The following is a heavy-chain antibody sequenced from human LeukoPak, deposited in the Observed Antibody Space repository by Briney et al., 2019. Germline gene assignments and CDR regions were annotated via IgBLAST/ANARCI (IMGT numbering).Heavy chain of an antibody. J-gene: IGHJ4*02. CDR2: IWYDGSNK. CDR3: ARAKGYSSGWTEY. D-gene: IGHD6-19*01. CDR1: GFTFSIYG. Sequence: PGGSLRLSCAASGFTFSIYGMHWVRQAPGKGLEWVAVIWYDGSNKYYADSVKGRFTISRDNSKNTLYLQMNSLRAEDTAVYYCARAKGYSSGWTEYWGQGTLVTVSS. V-gene: IGHV3-33*01.